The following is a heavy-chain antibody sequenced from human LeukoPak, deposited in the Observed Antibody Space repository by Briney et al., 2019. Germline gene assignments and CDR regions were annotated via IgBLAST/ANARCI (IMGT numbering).Heavy chain of an antibody. V-gene: IGHV3-21*01. Sequence: GGSLRLSCAASGFTLTDHHIHWLRQAPGKGVEGVSFISWSKSQYCCSRTYTHYADSVQGRFTISRDHSKVSLSLQMDNLRADDTATYFCARVIESYDYMDVWGQGSTVIVSS. CDR2: ISWSKSQYCCSRTYT. CDR3: ARVIESYDYMDV. CDR1: GFTLTDHH. J-gene: IGHJ6*03. D-gene: IGHD2-21*01.